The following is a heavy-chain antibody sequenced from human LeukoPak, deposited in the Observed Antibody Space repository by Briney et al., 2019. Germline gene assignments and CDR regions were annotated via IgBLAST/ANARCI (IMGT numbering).Heavy chain of an antibody. CDR1: GFTFSSYW. CDR2: IKNDGSST. J-gene: IGHJ4*02. Sequence: GGSLRLSCAASGFTFSSYWMHWVRQAPGKGLVWVSLIKNDGSSTKYADSVKGRFTISRDNAKKMVYLQMNSLRVEDTAVYYCEARSRDCGGDCFSDYWGQGALVTVSP. CDR3: EARSRDCGGDCFSDY. D-gene: IGHD2-21*02. V-gene: IGHV3-74*03.